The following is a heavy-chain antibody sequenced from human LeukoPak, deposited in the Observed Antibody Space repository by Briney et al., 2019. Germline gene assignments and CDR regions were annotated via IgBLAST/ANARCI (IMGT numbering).Heavy chain of an antibody. D-gene: IGHD3-10*01. CDR3: AKDYYYHSGRGSGGMDV. CDR2: INPNSGGT. J-gene: IGHJ6*02. Sequence: GASVKVSCKASGYTFTGYYIHWVRQAPGQGLEWMGWINPNSGGTSYAQRFQGRVTMTRETSISTAYMELSSLRSDDTAVYYCAKDYYYHSGRGSGGMDVWGQGTTATVSS. V-gene: IGHV1-2*02. CDR1: GYTFTGYY.